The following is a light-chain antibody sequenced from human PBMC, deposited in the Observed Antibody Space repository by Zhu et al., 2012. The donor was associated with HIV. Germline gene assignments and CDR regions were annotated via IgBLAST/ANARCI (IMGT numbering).Light chain of an antibody. Sequence: EIVMTQSPATLSVSPGGRATLSCRASHNIKNNLAWYQQKPGQAPRLLIRGATSRATGIPDRFSGSGYGTEFTLTISSIQSEDFAVYFCLQCESWPPVTFGQGTTVQI. CDR3: LQCESWPPVT. CDR2: GAT. V-gene: IGKV3-15*01. J-gene: IGKJ1*01. CDR1: HNIKNN.